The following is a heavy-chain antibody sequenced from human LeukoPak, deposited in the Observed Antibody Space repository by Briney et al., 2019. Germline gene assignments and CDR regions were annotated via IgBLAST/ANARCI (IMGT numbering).Heavy chain of an antibody. CDR3: ARGADWQLLEYYYYYMDV. D-gene: IGHD4-23*01. Sequence: ASVKLSCKASNYTFTNYGISWVRQAPGQGLEWMGGIIPMFGTRTYAPKFQGRVTINVDISTTTAYMELSSLRSEDTATYYCARGADWQLLEYYYYYMDVWGKGTSVTVSS. V-gene: IGHV1-69*06. CDR2: IIPMFGTR. CDR1: NYTFTNYG. J-gene: IGHJ6*03.